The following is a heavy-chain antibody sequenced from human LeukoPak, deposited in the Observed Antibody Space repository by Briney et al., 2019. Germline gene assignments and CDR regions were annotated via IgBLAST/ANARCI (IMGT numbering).Heavy chain of an antibody. CDR1: GGSISSYY. D-gene: IGHD1-26*01. V-gene: IGHV4-59*12. J-gene: IGHJ4*02. Sequence: SETLSLTCTVSGGSISSYYWSWIRQPPGKGLEWIGYIYYSGSTNYNPSLKSRVTISVDTSKNQFSLKLSSVTAADTAVYYCARVGVGATTLNYFDYWGQGTLVTVSS. CDR3: ARVGVGATTLNYFDY. CDR2: IYYSGST.